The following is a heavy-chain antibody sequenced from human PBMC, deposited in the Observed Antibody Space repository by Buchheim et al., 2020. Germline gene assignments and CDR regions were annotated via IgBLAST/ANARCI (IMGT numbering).Heavy chain of an antibody. D-gene: IGHD3-3*01. V-gene: IGHV4-59*08. CDR1: GGSISSYY. J-gene: IGHJ5*02. CDR3: ARHGHDFWSGYYINWFDP. CDR2: IYYSGST. Sequence: QVQLQESGPGLVKPSETLSLTCTVSGGSISSYYWSWIRQPPGKGLEWIGYIYYSGSTTYNPSLKSRVTISVDTSKNQFSLKLSSVTAADTAVYYCARHGHDFWSGYYINWFDPWGQGTL.